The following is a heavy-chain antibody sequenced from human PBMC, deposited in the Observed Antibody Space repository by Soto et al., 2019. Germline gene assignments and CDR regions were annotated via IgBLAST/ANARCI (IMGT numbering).Heavy chain of an antibody. CDR1: GGSVSFGSYY. CDR2: YITYGETS. J-gene: IGHJ4*02. Sequence: PSETLSLTCTVSGGSVSFGSYYWSWIRQPPGKRPEWIGYYITYGETSRYNPSLKSRVSISVDTSKNQFSLKLTSVTAADTAMYYCERDTANRSGWYIAYWGRGIMVTVSS. V-gene: IGHV4-61*01. CDR3: ERDTANRSGWYIAY. D-gene: IGHD6-19*01.